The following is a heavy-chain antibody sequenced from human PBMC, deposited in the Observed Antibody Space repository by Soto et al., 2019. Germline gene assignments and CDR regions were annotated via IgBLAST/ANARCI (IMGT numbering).Heavy chain of an antibody. CDR2: ISPSGSYM. Sequence: EMQLVESGGGLVKPGGSLRLSCAASGFIFNTYSMDWVRQAPGKGLEWVASISPSGSYMYYGDSLKGRFTVSRDNAKNSLYLQMDSLRDDDTAIYHCARFGLVTFDCWGQGTLVTVSS. CDR1: GFIFNTYS. J-gene: IGHJ4*02. CDR3: ARFGLVTFDC. V-gene: IGHV3-21*01. D-gene: IGHD3-3*01.